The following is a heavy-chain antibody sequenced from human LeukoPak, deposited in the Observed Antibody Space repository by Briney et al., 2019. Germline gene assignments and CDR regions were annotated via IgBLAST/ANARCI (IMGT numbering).Heavy chain of an antibody. Sequence: SQTLSLTCTVSGGSISSGGYYWSWIRQPPGKGLEWIGYIYHSGSTYYNPSLKSRVTISVDRSKNQFSLKLSSVTAADTAVYYCARETREYQLLPPGDIWGQGTMVTVSS. V-gene: IGHV4-30-2*01. D-gene: IGHD2-2*01. CDR2: IYHSGST. J-gene: IGHJ3*02. CDR1: GGSISSGGYY. CDR3: ARETREYQLLPPGDI.